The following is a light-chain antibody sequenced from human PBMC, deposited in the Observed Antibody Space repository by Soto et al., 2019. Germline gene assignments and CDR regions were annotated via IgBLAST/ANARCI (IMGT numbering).Light chain of an antibody. J-gene: IGKJ1*01. Sequence: DIQMTQSPSSLSASVGDRVTITCRASQSISTHLNWYQRKPGKAPKFLIYAASSLQSGVPSRLSGSGSETEFTLTINNLQPEDFGIYYCQQSFGTPRTFGQGTKVEIK. CDR1: QSISTH. CDR3: QQSFGTPRT. CDR2: AAS. V-gene: IGKV1-39*01.